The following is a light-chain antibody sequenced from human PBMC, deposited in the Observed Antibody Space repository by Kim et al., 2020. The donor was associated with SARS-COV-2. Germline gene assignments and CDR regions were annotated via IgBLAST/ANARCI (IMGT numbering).Light chain of an antibody. CDR3: QKCDSAPWT. J-gene: IGKJ1*01. Sequence: EPVGDRVTSTCRASQDISNYLAWFQLKPGKAPKLLIYAASALQPGVPARFSGSGSGTDFTLTVTSLQPEDVATYYCQKCDSAPWTFGQGTKVDIK. CDR2: AAS. CDR1: QDISNY. V-gene: IGKV1-27*01.